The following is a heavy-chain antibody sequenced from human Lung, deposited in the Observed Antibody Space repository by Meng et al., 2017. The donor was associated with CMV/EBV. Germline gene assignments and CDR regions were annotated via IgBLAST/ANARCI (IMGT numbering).Heavy chain of an antibody. Sequence: GGSXRLXCAASGFTFSGYWMNWVRQAPGKGLEWVANIGRDGSDKYYVDSVKGRFTISRDNTRNSIHLQMNSLKAEDTAVYYCATYLGHCNPGVCQPQYYGLDVWXQGTXVTV. CDR3: ATYLGHCNPGVCQPQYYGLDV. CDR1: GFTFSGYW. CDR2: IGRDGSDK. V-gene: IGHV3-7*01. D-gene: IGHD2-8*01. J-gene: IGHJ6*02.